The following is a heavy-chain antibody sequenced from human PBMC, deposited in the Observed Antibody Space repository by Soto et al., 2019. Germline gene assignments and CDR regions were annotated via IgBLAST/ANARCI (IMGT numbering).Heavy chain of an antibody. CDR2: IIPIFGTA. CDR3: ARDPKYDFCSEEGPV. V-gene: IGHV1-69*13. CDR1: VVTFSSYA. Sequence: SVKVSCKSSVVTFSSYAISCVRQAPGQGLEWMGGIIPIFGTANYAQKFQGRVTITADESTSTAYMELSSLRSEDTDVYYCARDPKYDFCSEEGPVWGQGTLVTVSS. D-gene: IGHD3-3*01. J-gene: IGHJ4*02.